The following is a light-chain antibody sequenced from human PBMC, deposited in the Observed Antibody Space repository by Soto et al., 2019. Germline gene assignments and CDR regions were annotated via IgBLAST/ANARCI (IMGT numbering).Light chain of an antibody. J-gene: IGKJ5*01. Sequence: DIQMTQSPSSLSASVGDRVTITCRASQTVRTYLNWYQQKPGKAPTLLVYAASTLESAVPPRFSGAGSETDFTLTISWLQPEDFATYYCQQTFSTPITCGQGTRLE. CDR1: QTVRTY. CDR3: QQTFSTPIT. V-gene: IGKV1-39*01. CDR2: AAS.